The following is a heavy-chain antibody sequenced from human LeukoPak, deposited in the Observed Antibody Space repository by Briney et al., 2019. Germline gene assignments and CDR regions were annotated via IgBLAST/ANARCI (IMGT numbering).Heavy chain of an antibody. CDR2: IKSKTDGGTT. Sequence: GGSLRLSCAASGFTFSNAWMSWVRQAPGKALECIGRIKSKTDGGTTDYAAPVKGRFSISRDDSKNSLYLQMNSLRTEDTAVYYCTTGPTLYCSGGSCFDYWGQGTLVTVSS. D-gene: IGHD2-15*01. V-gene: IGHV3-15*01. CDR1: GFTFSNAW. CDR3: TTGPTLYCSGGSCFDY. J-gene: IGHJ4*02.